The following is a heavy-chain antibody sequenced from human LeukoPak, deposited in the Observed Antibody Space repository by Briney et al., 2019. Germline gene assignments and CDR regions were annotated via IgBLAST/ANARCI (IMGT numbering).Heavy chain of an antibody. J-gene: IGHJ4*02. Sequence: ASVKVSCKASGYSFSSYYMHWVRQAPGQGLEWMGIINPSGGSTTYAQRFRDRVTMTRDTSTTTVYMELSSLKSEDTAVYYCARWTGTTVLDYWGQGTLVTVSS. CDR1: GYSFSSYY. CDR2: INPSGGST. D-gene: IGHD1-1*01. CDR3: ARWTGTTVLDY. V-gene: IGHV1-46*01.